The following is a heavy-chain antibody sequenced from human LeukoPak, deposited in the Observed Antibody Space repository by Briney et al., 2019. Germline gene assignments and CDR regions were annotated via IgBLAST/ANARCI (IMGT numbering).Heavy chain of an antibody. CDR2: ISGSGSSI. CDR3: ARGHNDY. V-gene: IGHV3-48*03. Sequence: GGSLRLSCVASGFPFSSYEMNWVRQAPGKGLEWVSYISGSGSSIYYADSVRGRFTISRDNAKNSLYLQMNSLRAEDTAVYYCARGHNDYWGQGTLVTVSS. J-gene: IGHJ4*02. CDR1: GFPFSSYE.